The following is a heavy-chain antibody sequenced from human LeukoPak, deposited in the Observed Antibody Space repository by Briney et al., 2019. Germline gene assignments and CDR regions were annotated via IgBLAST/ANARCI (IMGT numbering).Heavy chain of an antibody. CDR2: ISGSGGST. Sequence: PGGSLRLSCAASGFTFSGYAMSWVRQAPGKGLEWVSAISGSGGSTYYADSVKGRFTISRDNSKNTPYLQMNSLRAEDTAVYYCATDWAMIVVADFDYWGQGTLVTVSS. CDR3: ATDWAMIVVADFDY. J-gene: IGHJ4*02. CDR1: GFTFSGYA. V-gene: IGHV3-23*01. D-gene: IGHD3-22*01.